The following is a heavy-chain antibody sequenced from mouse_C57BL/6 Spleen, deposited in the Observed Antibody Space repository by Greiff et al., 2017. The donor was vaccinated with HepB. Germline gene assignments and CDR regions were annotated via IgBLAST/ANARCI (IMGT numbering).Heavy chain of an antibody. CDR1: GFTFTDYY. J-gene: IGHJ2*01. V-gene: IGHV7-3*01. Sequence: EVQLQESGGGLVQPGGSLSLSCAASGFTFTDYYMSWVRQPPGKALEWLGFIRNKANGDTTEYSSSVKGRFTISRDNSQSILYLQMNALRAEDSATYYCARYSNYFDYWGQGTTLTVSS. CDR2: IRNKANGDTT. CDR3: ARYSNYFDY.